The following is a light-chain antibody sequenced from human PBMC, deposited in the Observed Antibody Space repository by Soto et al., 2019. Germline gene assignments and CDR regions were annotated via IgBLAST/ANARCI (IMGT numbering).Light chain of an antibody. Sequence: QSVLTQPASVSGSPGQSITISCTGTSSDFGGYNYVSWYQQHPGKAPKLMIYDVSNRPSGVSNRFSGSKSGNTASLTISGLQAEDEADYYCSSYTSSSTLNVFGTGTQLTVL. CDR3: SSYTSSSTLNV. V-gene: IGLV2-14*01. J-gene: IGLJ1*01. CDR1: SSDFGGYNY. CDR2: DVS.